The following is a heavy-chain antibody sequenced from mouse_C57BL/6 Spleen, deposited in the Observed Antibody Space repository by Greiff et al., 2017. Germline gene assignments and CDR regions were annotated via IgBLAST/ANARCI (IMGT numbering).Heavy chain of an antibody. J-gene: IGHJ3*01. CDR2: IYPGDGDT. CDR3: AKGGDYEGFAY. Sequence: VQLQQSGPELVKPGASVKISCKASGYAFSSSWMNWVKQRPGKGLEWIGRIYPGDGDTNYNGKCTGKATLTADKSSSKAYMQLSSLTSEDSAVYFCAKGGDYEGFAYWGQGTLVTVSA. D-gene: IGHD2-4*01. V-gene: IGHV1-82*01. CDR1: GYAFSSSW.